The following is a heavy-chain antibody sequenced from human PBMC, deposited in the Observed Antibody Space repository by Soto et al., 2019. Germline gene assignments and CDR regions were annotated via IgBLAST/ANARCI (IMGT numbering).Heavy chain of an antibody. Sequence: PGESLKISCQCSRYHVTSYWITWVRQMPGKGREWMGRIDPTDSYTNYSPSFQGHVTISADMSINTAYLQWSSLKASDTAMYYCAATHPLYTASRGGSYGMDVWGQGTMVTVSS. CDR3: AATHPLYTASRGGSYGMDV. J-gene: IGHJ6*02. CDR2: IDPTDSYT. D-gene: IGHD2-2*02. CDR1: RYHVTSYW. V-gene: IGHV5-10-1*01.